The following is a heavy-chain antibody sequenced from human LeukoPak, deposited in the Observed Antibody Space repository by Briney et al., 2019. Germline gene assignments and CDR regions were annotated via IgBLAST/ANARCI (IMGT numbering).Heavy chain of an antibody. Sequence: GRSLRLSCAASGFTFSSYAMHWVRQAPGKGLEWVAVISYDGSNKYYADSVKGRFTISRDNSKNTLYLQLNSLRAEDTAVYYCARDSSSYYYYSYMDVWGKGTTVTVSS. J-gene: IGHJ6*03. CDR2: ISYDGSNK. CDR3: ARDSSSYYYYSYMDV. CDR1: GFTFSSYA. V-gene: IGHV3-30*01.